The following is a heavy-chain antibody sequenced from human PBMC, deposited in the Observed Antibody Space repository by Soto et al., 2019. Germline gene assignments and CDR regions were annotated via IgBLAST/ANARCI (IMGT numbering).Heavy chain of an antibody. CDR1: GGSISSGGYY. V-gene: IGHV4-31*03. D-gene: IGHD3-9*01. CDR3: ARDHYDILTGYVIDY. Sequence: SETLSLTCTVSGGSISSGGYYWSWIRQHPGKGLEWIGYIYYSGSTYYNPSLKSRVTISVDTSKNQFSLKLSSVTAADTAVYYCARDHYDILTGYVIDYWGQGTLVTVSS. CDR2: IYYSGST. J-gene: IGHJ4*02.